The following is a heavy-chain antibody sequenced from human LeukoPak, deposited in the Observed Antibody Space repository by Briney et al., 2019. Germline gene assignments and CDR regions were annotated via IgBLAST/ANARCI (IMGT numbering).Heavy chain of an antibody. D-gene: IGHD3-10*01. CDR2: INHSGST. CDR1: GGSFSGYY. Sequence: SETLSLTCAVYGGSFSGYYWSWIRQPPGKGLEWIGEINHSGSTNYNPSLKSRVTISVDTSKNQFSLRLSSVTAADTAVCYCARGTHYYGSGSYLRPWGQGTLVTVSS. CDR3: ARGTHYYGSGSYLRP. V-gene: IGHV4-34*01. J-gene: IGHJ5*02.